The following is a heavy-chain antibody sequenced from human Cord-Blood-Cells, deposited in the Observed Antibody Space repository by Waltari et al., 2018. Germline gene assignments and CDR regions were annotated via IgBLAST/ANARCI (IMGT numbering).Heavy chain of an antibody. CDR1: GGTFSCYA. D-gene: IGHD3-10*01. CDR3: ARDLLLTNSRWFDP. J-gene: IGHJ5*02. CDR2: IIPIFGTA. V-gene: IGHV1-69*01. Sequence: QVQLVQSGAEVKKPGSSVKVSCKASGGTFSCYAISWVRQAPGQGLEWMGGIIPIFGTANYAQKFQGRVTITADESTSTAYMELSSLRSEDTAVYYCARDLLLTNSRWFDPWGQGTLVTVSS.